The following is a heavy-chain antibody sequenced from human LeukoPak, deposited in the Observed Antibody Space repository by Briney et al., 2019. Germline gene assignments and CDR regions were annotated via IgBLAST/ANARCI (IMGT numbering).Heavy chain of an antibody. Sequence: PGGSLRLSCAASGFTFGSYAMTWVRQAPGKGLEWVSDISGSGGSTYYADSVKGRFTISRDNSKNTLYLQMNSLRADDTAVYYCARDPGDTTLVTGAFDIWGQGAMVTVSS. CDR3: ARDPGDTTLVTGAFDI. CDR2: ISGSGGST. J-gene: IGHJ3*02. CDR1: GFTFGSYA. V-gene: IGHV3-23*01. D-gene: IGHD5-18*01.